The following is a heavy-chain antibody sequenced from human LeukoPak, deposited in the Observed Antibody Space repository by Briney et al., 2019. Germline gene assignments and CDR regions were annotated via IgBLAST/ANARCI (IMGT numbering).Heavy chain of an antibody. V-gene: IGHV4-59*01. CDR3: ARADAVSLYTGYYFDY. Sequence: SETLSLTCTVSGGSINTYFWSWIRQPPGKGLEWIGYIYYSGSTNYNPSLKSRVTISVDTSKNQFSLKLSSVTAADTAVYYCARADAVSLYTGYYFDYWGQGTLVTVSS. D-gene: IGHD2-15*01. CDR1: GGSINTYF. CDR2: IYYSGST. J-gene: IGHJ4*02.